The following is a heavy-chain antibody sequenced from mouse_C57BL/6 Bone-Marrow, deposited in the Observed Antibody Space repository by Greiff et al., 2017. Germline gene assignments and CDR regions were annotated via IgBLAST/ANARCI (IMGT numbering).Heavy chain of an antibody. CDR2: IYPGSGNT. V-gene: IGHV1-84*01. Sequence: VQLQQSGPELVKPGASVKISCKASGYTFTDYYINWVKQRPGQGLEWIGWIYPGSGNTKYNEKFKSKATLTVDKPSSTAYMQLSSLTSEDSAVYYWARGGYYGSSYWYFDGWGTGTTVTVSS. CDR3: ARGGYYGSSYWYFDG. D-gene: IGHD1-1*01. CDR1: GYTFTDYY. J-gene: IGHJ1*03.